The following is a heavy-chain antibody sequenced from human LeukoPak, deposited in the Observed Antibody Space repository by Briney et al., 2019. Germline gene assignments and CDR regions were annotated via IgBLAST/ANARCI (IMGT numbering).Heavy chain of an antibody. CDR2: IYSGGST. J-gene: IGHJ6*03. CDR1: GFTVSSYY. CDR3: ASHGSGSYYSRFYYYMDV. V-gene: IGHV3-66*04. Sequence: GGSLRLSCVASGFTVSSYYVSWVRQAPGKGLEWVSVIYSGGSTYYADSVKGRFTISRDNSKNTLYLQMNSLRAEDTAVYYCASHGSGSYYSRFYYYMDVWGKGTTVTISS. D-gene: IGHD3-10*01.